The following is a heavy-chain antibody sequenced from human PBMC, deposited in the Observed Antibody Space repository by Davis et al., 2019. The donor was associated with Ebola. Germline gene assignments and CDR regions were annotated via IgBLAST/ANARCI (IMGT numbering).Heavy chain of an antibody. V-gene: IGHV3-23*01. CDR3: ARVAAFTIWFDP. Sequence: GGSLRLSCAASGFTFSSYAMSWVRQAPGKGLEWVSAISGSGGSTYYADSVKGQFTISRDNSKNTLYLQMNSLRAEDTAVYYCARVAAFTIWFDPWGQGTLVTVSS. CDR1: GFTFSSYA. D-gene: IGHD3-10*01. J-gene: IGHJ5*02. CDR2: ISGSGGST.